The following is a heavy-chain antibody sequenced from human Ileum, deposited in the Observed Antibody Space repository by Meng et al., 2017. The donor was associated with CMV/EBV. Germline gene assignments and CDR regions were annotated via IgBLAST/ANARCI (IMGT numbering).Heavy chain of an antibody. D-gene: IGHD3-16*01. V-gene: IGHV4-61*01. CDR1: GGSVSSGSYF. J-gene: IGHJ5*02. CDR3: ARGWGWFDP. Sequence: LPCTVSGGSVSSGSYFWGWIRQPPGKGLEWIGYIYYSGSTSYNPSHKSRVTISIDTSNNQLSLKLSSVTAADTAVYYCARGWGWFDPWGQGTLVTVSS. CDR2: IYYSGST.